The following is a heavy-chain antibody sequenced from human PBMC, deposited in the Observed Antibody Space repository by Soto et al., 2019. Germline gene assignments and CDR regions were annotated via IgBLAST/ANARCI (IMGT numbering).Heavy chain of an antibody. CDR3: AKEMQWLLPTVGDHDAFDI. Sequence: GGSLRLSCAASGFTFSSYGMHWVRQAPGKGLEWVAVISYDGSNKYYADSVKGRFTISRDNSKNTLYLQMNSLRAEDTAVYYCAKEMQWLLPTVGDHDAFDIWGQGTMVTVSS. D-gene: IGHD6-19*01. CDR1: GFTFSSYG. J-gene: IGHJ3*02. CDR2: ISYDGSNK. V-gene: IGHV3-30*18.